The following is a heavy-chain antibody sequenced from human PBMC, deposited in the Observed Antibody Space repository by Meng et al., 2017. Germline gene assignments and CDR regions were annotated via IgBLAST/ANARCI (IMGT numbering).Heavy chain of an antibody. D-gene: IGHD6-13*01. CDR3: AKDRYGSSSWFSFYYYYGMDV. CDR2: ISGSGGST. Sequence: GESLKISCAASGFTFSSYAMSWVRQAPGKGLEWVSAISGSGGSTYYADSVKGRFTISRDNSKNTLYLQMNRLKAEDTAVYYCAKDRYGSSSWFSFYYYYGMDVWGQGTTVTVSS. V-gene: IGHV3-23*01. J-gene: IGHJ6*02. CDR1: GFTFSSYA.